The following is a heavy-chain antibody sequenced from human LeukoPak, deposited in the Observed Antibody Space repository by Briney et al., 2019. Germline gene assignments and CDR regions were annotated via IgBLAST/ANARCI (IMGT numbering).Heavy chain of an antibody. D-gene: IGHD2/OR15-2a*01. CDR3: ARVTVAGTFYPDY. J-gene: IGHJ4*02. CDR1: GYTFTGYY. V-gene: IGHV1-18*04. CDR2: ISAYNGKT. Sequence: GASVKVSCKASGYTFTGYYMHWVRQAPGQGLDWMGCISAYNGKTNYAQKFQGRVTMTTDTSTSTAYLELKSLRSGDTAVYYCARVTVAGTFYPDYWGQGTLVTVSS.